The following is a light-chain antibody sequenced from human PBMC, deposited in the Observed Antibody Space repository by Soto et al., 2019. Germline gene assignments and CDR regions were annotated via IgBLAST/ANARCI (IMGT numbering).Light chain of an antibody. CDR3: QQYDLYPLT. J-gene: IGKJ4*01. CDR1: QSINTL. CDR2: DVY. Sequence: QMTQSPSTLSSSVGDIVTITCRAIQSINTLLAWYQQKPGKAPKFLIYDVYTLASGVPSRFSGSGSGTEFTLTVSSVQPEDFATYYCQQYDLYPLTFGGGPSVELK. V-gene: IGKV1-5*01.